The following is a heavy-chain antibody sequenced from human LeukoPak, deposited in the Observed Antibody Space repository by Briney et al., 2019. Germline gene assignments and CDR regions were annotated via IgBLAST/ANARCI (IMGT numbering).Heavy chain of an antibody. CDR1: GFTFSNYA. Sequence: GGSLRLSCAASGFTFSNYAMSWVCQAPGKGLEWVSGISGSAGSTYYADSVKGRFTISRDNSKNTLYLQMNSLTDDDTAVYYCAKKWGVGTTTLDYFDYWGQGTLVTVSS. CDR3: AKKWGVGTTTLDYFDY. CDR2: ISGSAGST. D-gene: IGHD1-26*01. J-gene: IGHJ4*02. V-gene: IGHV3-23*01.